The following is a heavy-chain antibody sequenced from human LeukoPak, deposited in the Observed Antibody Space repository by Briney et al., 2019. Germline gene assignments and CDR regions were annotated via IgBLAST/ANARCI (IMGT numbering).Heavy chain of an antibody. J-gene: IGHJ4*02. CDR3: ARDAGRQPHDY. CDR1: GFTFSSYW. V-gene: IGHV3-7*05. Sequence: GGSLRLSCAASGFTFSSYWMSWVRQAPGKGLEWVANIKQDGSEKYYVDSVKGRFTISRDNAKNSLYLQMSSLRAEDTAVYYCARDAGRQPHDYWGQGTLVTVSP. CDR2: IKQDGSEK. D-gene: IGHD3-10*01.